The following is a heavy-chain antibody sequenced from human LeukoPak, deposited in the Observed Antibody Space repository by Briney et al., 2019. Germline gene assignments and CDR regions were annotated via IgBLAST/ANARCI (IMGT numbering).Heavy chain of an antibody. V-gene: IGHV3-23*01. Sequence: PGGSLRLSCAASGFTLSSYAMSWVRQGPGKGLEWVSAISVSGNTYHADSVKGRFTISRDSSKNTLYLQMNSLRAGDAAVYYCAKDLYSSSWYILLGYWGQGTLVTVSS. J-gene: IGHJ4*02. CDR3: AKDLYSSSWYILLGY. D-gene: IGHD6-13*01. CDR1: GFTLSSYA. CDR2: ISVSGNT.